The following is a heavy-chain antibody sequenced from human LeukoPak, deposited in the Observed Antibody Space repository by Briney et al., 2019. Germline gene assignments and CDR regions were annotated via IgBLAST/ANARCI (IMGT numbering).Heavy chain of an antibody. V-gene: IGHV4-59*01. CDR1: GGSISSYY. CDR2: IYYSGST. D-gene: IGHD1-26*01. J-gene: IGHJ4*02. CDR3: ARVAKWYSGSYYDY. Sequence: SETLSLTCTVSGGSISSYYWSWIRQPPGKGLEWIGYIYYSGSTNYNPSLKSRVTISVDTSKNQFSLKLSSVTAADTAVYYCARVAKWYSGSYYDYWGQGTLVTVSS.